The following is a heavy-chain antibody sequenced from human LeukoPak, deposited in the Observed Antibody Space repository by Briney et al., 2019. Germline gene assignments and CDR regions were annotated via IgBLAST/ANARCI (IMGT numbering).Heavy chain of an antibody. J-gene: IGHJ4*02. CDR2: FYTSGNT. Sequence: SETLSLTCTVTGGSISNYYWSWIRQPAGKRLEWIGRFYTSGNTNYNPSLKSRVTMSLDTSKNQFSLKLSSVTAADTAVYYCARHAIAARPYFDYWGQGTLVTVSS. V-gene: IGHV4-4*07. D-gene: IGHD6-6*01. CDR3: ARHAIAARPYFDY. CDR1: GGSISNYY.